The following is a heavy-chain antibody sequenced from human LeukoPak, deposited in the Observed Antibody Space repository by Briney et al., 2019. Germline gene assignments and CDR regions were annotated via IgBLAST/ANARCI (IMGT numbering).Heavy chain of an antibody. J-gene: IGHJ4*02. CDR1: GYAFTAYS. CDR2: IYPNSGDA. V-gene: IGHV1-2*06. D-gene: IGHD5-18*01. Sequence: ASVTVSCTASGYAFTAYSILWVRQAPGQGLEWMGRIYPNSGDANYAQKFQGRVTMTRDTSISTAYMELSSLRSDDSALYYCARGNGYDFDYWGQGTLVTVSS. CDR3: ARGNGYDFDY.